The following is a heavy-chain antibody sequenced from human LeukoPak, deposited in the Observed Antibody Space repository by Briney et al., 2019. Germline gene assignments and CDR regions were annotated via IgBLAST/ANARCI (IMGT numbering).Heavy chain of an antibody. V-gene: IGHV4-39*07. J-gene: IGHJ3*02. Sequence: SETLSLTCTVSGGSIINSGYYWSWIRQPPGKGLEWIGEINHSGSTYYNPSLKSRVTISVDTSKNQFSLKLSSVTAADTAVYYCARRGFTMVRGVIPKYRAFDIWGQGTMVTVSS. D-gene: IGHD3-10*01. CDR2: INHSGST. CDR3: ARRGFTMVRGVIPKYRAFDI. CDR1: GGSIINSGYY.